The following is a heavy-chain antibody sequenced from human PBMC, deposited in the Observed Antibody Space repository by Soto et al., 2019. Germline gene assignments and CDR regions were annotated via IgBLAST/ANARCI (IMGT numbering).Heavy chain of an antibody. Sequence: KPSETLSLTCAVSGDSISRGGYSWTWIRQPPGKALEWIGYVYHTGRTSYNPSLKSRVSISMDTSKNQFSLNLDSVTAADTAVYFCARDFAYFDSWGQGTLVTVSS. J-gene: IGHJ4*02. CDR3: ARDFAYFDS. V-gene: IGHV4-61*08. CDR1: GDSISRGGYS. D-gene: IGHD3-3*01. CDR2: VYHTGRT.